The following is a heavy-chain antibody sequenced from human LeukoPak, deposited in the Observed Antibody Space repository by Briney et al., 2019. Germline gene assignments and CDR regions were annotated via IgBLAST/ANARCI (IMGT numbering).Heavy chain of an antibody. CDR3: ARARLNNWFDP. CDR2: IYYSGST. CDR1: GGSISSYY. V-gene: IGHV4-59*01. J-gene: IGHJ5*02. Sequence: SETLSLTCTVSGGSISSYYWSWIRQPPGKGLEWIGYIYYSGSTNYNPSPKSRVTISVDTSKNQFSLKLSSVTAADTAVYYCARARLNNWFDPWGQGTLVTVSS.